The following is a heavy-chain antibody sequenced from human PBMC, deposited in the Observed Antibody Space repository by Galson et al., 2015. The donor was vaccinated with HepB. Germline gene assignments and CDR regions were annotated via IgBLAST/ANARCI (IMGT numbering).Heavy chain of an antibody. V-gene: IGHV1-8*02. D-gene: IGHD2-8*01. CDR2: INPNSGYT. J-gene: IGHJ4*02. Sequence: SVKVSCKASGYTFAGYYIHWVRQAPGQGLEWMGWINPNSGYTGYAQKFQGRVTMTRNTSISTAYMELSSLRSEDTAVYYCARGLASGYCSNGICYLAYWGQGTLVTVSS. CDR1: GYTFAGYY. CDR3: ARGLASGYCSNGICYLAY.